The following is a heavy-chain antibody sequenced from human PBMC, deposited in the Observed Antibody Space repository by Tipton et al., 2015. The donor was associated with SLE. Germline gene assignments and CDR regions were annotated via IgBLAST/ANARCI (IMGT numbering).Heavy chain of an antibody. CDR1: VGSIISTNHY. D-gene: IGHD5-24*01. CDR3: ARGLDGYGAFDI. Sequence: TLSLTCTVSVGSIISTNHYWSWVRQHPGQGLEWFGFIYYSGSTNYNPSLKSRVTISVDTSKNQFSLKLSSVTAADTAVYYCARGLDGYGAFDIWGQGTMVTVSS. V-gene: IGHV4-61*01. J-gene: IGHJ3*02. CDR2: IYYSGST.